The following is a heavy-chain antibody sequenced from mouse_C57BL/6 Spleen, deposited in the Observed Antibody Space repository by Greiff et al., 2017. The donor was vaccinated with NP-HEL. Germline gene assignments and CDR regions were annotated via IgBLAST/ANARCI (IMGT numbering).Heavy chain of an antibody. CDR2: IYPGAGDT. D-gene: IGHD2-3*01. J-gene: IGHJ4*01. V-gene: IGHV1-82*01. CDR3: ARWLLPYAMDY. CDR1: GYAFSSSW. Sequence: VQLQQSGPELVKPGASVKISCKASGYAFSSSWMNWVKQRPGTGLEWIGRIYPGAGDTNYNGKFKGKATRTADKSSSTAYMQLSSLTSEDSAFYFCARWLLPYAMDYWGQGTSVTVAS.